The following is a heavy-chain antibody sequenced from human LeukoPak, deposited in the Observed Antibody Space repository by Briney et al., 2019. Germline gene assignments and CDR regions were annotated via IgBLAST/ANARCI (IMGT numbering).Heavy chain of an antibody. CDR2: ISRSDSTI. Sequence: GGSLRLSCAASGFNLSDYYMTWIRQAPGKGLGWVSYISRSDSTIYYADSVKGRFTISRDNATNSLYLQMNSLRAEDTAVYYCARDREQWLGRRWFDSWGQGTLVTVSS. J-gene: IGHJ5*01. CDR1: GFNLSDYY. V-gene: IGHV3-11*01. D-gene: IGHD6-19*01. CDR3: ARDREQWLGRRWFDS.